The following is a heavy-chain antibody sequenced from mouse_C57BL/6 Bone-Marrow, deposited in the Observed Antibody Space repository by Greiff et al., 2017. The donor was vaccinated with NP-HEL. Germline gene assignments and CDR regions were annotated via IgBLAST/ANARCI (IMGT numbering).Heavy chain of an antibody. CDR2: ISSGSSTI. CDR1: GFTFSDYG. D-gene: IGHD2-4*01. V-gene: IGHV5-17*01. Sequence: EVQRVESGGGLVKPGGSLKLSCAASGFTFSDYGMHWVRQAPEKGLEWVAYISSGSSTIYYVDTVKGRFTISRDNAKNTLFLQITSLRSEDTAMYYCARTYYDYGDDCDYWGQGTTRTVSS. J-gene: IGHJ2*01. CDR3: ARTYYDYGDDCDY.